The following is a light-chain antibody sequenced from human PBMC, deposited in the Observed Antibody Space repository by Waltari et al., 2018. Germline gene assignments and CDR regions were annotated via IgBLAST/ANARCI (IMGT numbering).Light chain of an antibody. J-gene: IGKJ4*01. Sequence: VVPQSSLPLPVTPGEPPSISCRPCQSLLHSHGYNYLDWYLQKPGQSPQLLIYLGSTRASGVPDRFSGSGSCTDVTLKITRVEAEDVGVYYCMQALQTPLTFGGGTKVEIK. CDR3: MQALQTPLT. CDR2: LGS. V-gene: IGKV2-28*01. CDR1: QSLLHSHGYNY.